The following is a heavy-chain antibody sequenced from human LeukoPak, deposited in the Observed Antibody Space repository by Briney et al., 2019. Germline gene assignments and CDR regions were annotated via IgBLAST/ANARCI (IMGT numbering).Heavy chain of an antibody. Sequence: PGGSLRLSCAASGFTFSSYAMSWVRQAPGKGLEWVSAISGSGGSTYYADSVKGRFTISRDNPKNTLYLQMNSLRAEDTAVYYCAKVTATIKGSYYYYMDVWGKGTTVTVSS. CDR1: GFTFSSYA. J-gene: IGHJ6*03. CDR2: ISGSGGST. V-gene: IGHV3-23*01. CDR3: AKVTATIKGSYYYYMDV. D-gene: IGHD5-24*01.